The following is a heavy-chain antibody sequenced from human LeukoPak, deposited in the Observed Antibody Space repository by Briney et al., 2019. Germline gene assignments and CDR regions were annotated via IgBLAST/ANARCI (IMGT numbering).Heavy chain of an antibody. Sequence: ASVKVSCKASGGTFSSYTISWVRQAPGQGLEWMGWMNPNSGNTGYAQKFQGRVTITRNTSISTAYMELSSLRSEDTAVYYCARGHYDFWSGSFSLDVWGKGTTVTVSS. V-gene: IGHV1-8*03. CDR3: ARGHYDFWSGSFSLDV. CDR1: GGTFSSYT. D-gene: IGHD3-3*01. CDR2: MNPNSGNT. J-gene: IGHJ6*04.